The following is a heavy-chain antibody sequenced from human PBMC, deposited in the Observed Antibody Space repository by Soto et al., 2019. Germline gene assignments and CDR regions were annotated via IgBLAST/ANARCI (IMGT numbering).Heavy chain of an antibody. J-gene: IGHJ5*02. CDR2: MNPNSGNT. CDR1: GGTFTSYD. D-gene: IGHD3-3*01. V-gene: IGHV1-8*01. Sequence: AAVKVYCKSSGGTFTSYDINWVRHSPGQGLEWMGWMNPNSGNTGYAQKFQGRVTMTRNTSISTAYMELSSLRSEDTAVYYCARAFDFWSGYPTLGFDTWGQGTLVTVSS. CDR3: ARAFDFWSGYPTLGFDT.